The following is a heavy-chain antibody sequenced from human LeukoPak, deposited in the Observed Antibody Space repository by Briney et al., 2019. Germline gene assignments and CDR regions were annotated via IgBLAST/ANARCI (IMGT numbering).Heavy chain of an antibody. V-gene: IGHV1-18*01. D-gene: IGHD3-3*01. Sequence: ASVKVSCRASGYTFTNYGITWVRQAPGQGLEWMGWISAYNDDTNYAQRFQGRITMTTDTSTTTAYMELRSLRSDDTAVYYCATLGDVLRLFPLISLDGMDVWGQGTTVTVSS. J-gene: IGHJ6*02. CDR1: GYTFTNYG. CDR3: ATLGDVLRLFPLISLDGMDV. CDR2: ISAYNDDT.